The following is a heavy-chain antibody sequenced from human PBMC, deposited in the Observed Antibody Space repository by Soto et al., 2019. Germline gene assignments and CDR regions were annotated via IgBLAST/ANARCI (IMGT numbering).Heavy chain of an antibody. CDR3: ARDGRYGDPVNWFDL. V-gene: IGHV4-4*07. CDR2: ISTTGST. Sequence: PSETLSLTCTASGVSISNYHWNWIRQPAGKGLEWIGHISTTGSTRYNPSLNSRLTMSLDTSNNQFSLKLNAVTAADTAIYYCARDGRYGDPVNWFDLWGPGTLVTVSS. J-gene: IGHJ5*02. D-gene: IGHD4-17*01. CDR1: GVSISNYH.